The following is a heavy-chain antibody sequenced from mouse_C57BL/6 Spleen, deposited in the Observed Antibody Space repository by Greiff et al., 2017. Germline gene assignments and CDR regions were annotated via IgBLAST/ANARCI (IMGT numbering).Heavy chain of an antibody. D-gene: IGHD1-1*01. J-gene: IGHJ4*01. CDR1: GYAFTNYL. CDR3: ARCDYYGSSYRAMDY. V-gene: IGHV1-54*01. Sequence: VQLVESGAELVRPGTSVKVSCKASGYAFTNYLIEWVKQRPGQGLEWIGVINPGSGGTNYNEKFKGKATLTADKSSSTAYMQLSSLTSEDSAVYFCARCDYYGSSYRAMDYWGQGTSVTVSS. CDR2: INPGSGGT.